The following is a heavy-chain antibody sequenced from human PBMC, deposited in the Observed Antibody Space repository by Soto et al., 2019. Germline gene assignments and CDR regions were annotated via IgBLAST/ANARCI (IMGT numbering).Heavy chain of an antibody. D-gene: IGHD6-13*01. Sequence: PSETLSLTCTVSGGSISSYYWSWIRQPPGKGLEWIGYIYYSGSTNYNPSLKSRVTISVDTSKNQFSLKLSSVTAADTAVYYCARDVDRGVAAAGTAKPRNWFDPPGQGTLVTVSS. CDR2: IYYSGST. CDR3: ARDVDRGVAAAGTAKPRNWFDP. CDR1: GGSISSYY. V-gene: IGHV4-59*01. J-gene: IGHJ5*02.